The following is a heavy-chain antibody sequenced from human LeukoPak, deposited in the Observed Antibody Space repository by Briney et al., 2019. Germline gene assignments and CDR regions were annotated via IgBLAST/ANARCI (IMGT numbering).Heavy chain of an antibody. V-gene: IGHV4-59*08. CDR2: IYYSGSI. D-gene: IGHD3-3*01. J-gene: IGHJ4*02. CDR1: GASISSYY. CDR3: QSRYLEWLLEY. Sequence: SETLSLTCTVSGASISSYYWSWIRQPPGKGLEWIGDIYYSGSIKYNPSLKSRVAISVDTSKNQFSLRLSSVTAADTAVYYCQSRYLEWLLEYWGQGTLVTVSS.